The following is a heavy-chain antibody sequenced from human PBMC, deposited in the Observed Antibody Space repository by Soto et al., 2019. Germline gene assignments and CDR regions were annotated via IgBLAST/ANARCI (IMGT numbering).Heavy chain of an antibody. V-gene: IGHV4-59*08. D-gene: IGHD3-10*01. CDR3: ARHGFGHLHGLVDV. J-gene: IGHJ6*02. Sequence: QVQLQESGPGLVKPSETLSLTCTVSGGSITNYYCSWFRQPPGKGLEWIGYINYDGYSAYNLSLKRRVTLSMDASKTQFSLMLESVTAKDTAVYYCARHGFGHLHGLVDVWGPGTTVIVSS. CDR2: INYDGYS. CDR1: GGSITNYY.